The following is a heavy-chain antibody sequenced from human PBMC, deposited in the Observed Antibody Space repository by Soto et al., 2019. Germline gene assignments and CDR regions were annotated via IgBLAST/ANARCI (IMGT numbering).Heavy chain of an antibody. Sequence: GGSLGLSCAASGFTFSSYLMSWVRQAPGKGLEWVANIKQDGSEKYYVDSVKGRFTISRDNAKNSLYLQMNSLRAEDTAVYYCARARGYGDYVSDYWGQGTLVTVSS. V-gene: IGHV3-7*01. CDR3: ARARGYGDYVSDY. J-gene: IGHJ4*02. CDR1: GFTFSSYL. D-gene: IGHD4-17*01. CDR2: IKQDGSEK.